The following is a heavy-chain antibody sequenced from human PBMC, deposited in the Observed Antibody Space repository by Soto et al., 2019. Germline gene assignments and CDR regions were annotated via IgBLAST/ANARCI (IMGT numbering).Heavy chain of an antibody. CDR1: GGTFSSYT. CDR2: IIPILGIA. V-gene: IGHV1-69*02. CDR3: ASGHPLAQSDNWFDP. Sequence: ASVKVSCKASGGTFSSYTISWVRQAPGQGLEWMGRIIPILGIANYAQKFQGRVTITADKSTSTAYMELSSLRSEDTAVYYCASGHPLAQSDNWFDPCGQGTLVTVSS. J-gene: IGHJ5*02.